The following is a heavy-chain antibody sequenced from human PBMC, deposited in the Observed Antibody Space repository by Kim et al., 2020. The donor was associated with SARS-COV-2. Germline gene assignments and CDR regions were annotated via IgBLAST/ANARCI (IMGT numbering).Heavy chain of an antibody. Sequence: SETLSLTCAVYGGSFSGYYWSWIRQPPGKGLEWIGEINHSGSTNYNPSLKSRVTISVDTSKNQFSLKLSSVTAADTAVYYCARGRQQLERGWFDPWGQGTLVTVSS. V-gene: IGHV4-34*01. D-gene: IGHD6-13*01. CDR2: INHSGST. CDR1: GGSFSGYY. J-gene: IGHJ5*02. CDR3: ARGRQQLERGWFDP.